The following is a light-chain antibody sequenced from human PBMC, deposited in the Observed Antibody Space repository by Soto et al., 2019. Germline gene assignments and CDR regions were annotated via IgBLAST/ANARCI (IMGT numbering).Light chain of an antibody. CDR2: EVS. J-gene: IGLJ1*01. CDR3: TSYAGSNNFCV. CDR1: SSDVGDYDY. V-gene: IGLV2-8*01. Sequence: QSALTQPPSASGSPGQSVTISCIGTSSDVGDYDYVSWYQQHPGKAPKLIIYEVSKRPSGVPDRFSGSKSGNTASLTVSGLQAEDEAEYYCTSYAGSNNFCVFGTGTKVTVL.